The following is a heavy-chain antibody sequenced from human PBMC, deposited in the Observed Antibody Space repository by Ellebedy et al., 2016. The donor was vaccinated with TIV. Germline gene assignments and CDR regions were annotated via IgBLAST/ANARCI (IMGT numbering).Heavy chain of an antibody. CDR3: ARDRLSKALDP. V-gene: IGHV3-48*04. Sequence: GESLKIPXATSGFTFSNYDMNWVRQAPGKGLELVSFISIGSSIISYADSVKGRFTISRDNAKNSLYLQMNSLRAEDTAVYYCARDRLSKALDPWGQGTLVTVSS. D-gene: IGHD6-25*01. J-gene: IGHJ5*02. CDR1: GFTFSNYD. CDR2: ISIGSSII.